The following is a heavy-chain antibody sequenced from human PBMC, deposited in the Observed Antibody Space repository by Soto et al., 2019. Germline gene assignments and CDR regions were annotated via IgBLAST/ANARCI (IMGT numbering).Heavy chain of an antibody. D-gene: IGHD5-18*01. J-gene: IGHJ6*02. CDR1: GGSISSYY. CDR2: IYYSGST. CDR3: ARDRGYSYGYDPYYYYGMDV. V-gene: IGHV4-59*01. Sequence: SETLSLTCTVSGGSISSYYWSWIRQPPGKGLEWIGYIYYSGSTNYNPSLKSRVTISVDTSKNQFSLKLSSVTAADTAVYYCARDRGYSYGYDPYYYYGMDVWGQGTTVTVSS.